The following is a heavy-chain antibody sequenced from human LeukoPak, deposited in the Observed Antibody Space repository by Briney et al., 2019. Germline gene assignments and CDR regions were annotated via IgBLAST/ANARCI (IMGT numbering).Heavy chain of an antibody. J-gene: IGHJ4*02. Sequence: GGSLRLSCAASGFTFSSYAMSWVRQAPGKGLEWVSAISGSGGSTYYADSVKGRFTISRDNSKNTLYLQMNSLRAEDTAVYYCAKDYPYDFWSGYYTPPGAEDYWGQGTLVTVSS. CDR3: AKDYPYDFWSGYYTPPGAEDY. CDR1: GFTFSSYA. V-gene: IGHV3-23*01. CDR2: ISGSGGST. D-gene: IGHD3-3*01.